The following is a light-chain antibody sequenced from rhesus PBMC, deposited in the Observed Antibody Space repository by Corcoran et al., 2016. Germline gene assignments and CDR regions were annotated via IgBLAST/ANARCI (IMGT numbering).Light chain of an antibody. V-gene: IGKV1-28*03. J-gene: IGKJ3*01. CDR1: QGISIY. CDR2: DAS. CDR3: LPHNSYPFA. Sequence: DIQMTQSPSSLSASVGDTVTITCRASQGISIYLNWFQQKPGKAPKLLIYDASTLESGVPSRFSGSGSGTVFTLTLSSLQPADFASYYCLPHNSYPFAFGPGTKLNIK.